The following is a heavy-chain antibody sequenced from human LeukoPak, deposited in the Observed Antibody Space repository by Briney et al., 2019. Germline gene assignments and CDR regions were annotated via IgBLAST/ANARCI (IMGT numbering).Heavy chain of an antibody. CDR2: IYHSGST. J-gene: IGHJ6*03. CDR3: ARSVDQRQLTTIHYYYYMDV. CDR1: GGSISSSNW. Sequence: SETPSLTCAVSGGSISSSNWWSWVRQPPGKGLEWIGEIYHSGSTNYNPSLKSRVTISVDKSKNQFSLKLSSVTAADTAVYYCARSVDQRQLTTIHYYYYMDVWGKGTTVTVSS. D-gene: IGHD4/OR15-4a*01. V-gene: IGHV4-4*02.